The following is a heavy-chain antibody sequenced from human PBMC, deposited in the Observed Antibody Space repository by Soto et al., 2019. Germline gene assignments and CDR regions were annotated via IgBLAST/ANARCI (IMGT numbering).Heavy chain of an antibody. CDR2: IYHSGST. Sequence: SETLSLTCAVSGGSISSGGYSWSWIRHPPGKGLEWIGYIYHSGSTYYNPSLKSRVTISVDRSKNQFSLKLSSVTAADTAVYYCARSYYDSSGYWPFDYWGQGTLVTVSS. CDR1: GGSISSGGYS. D-gene: IGHD3-22*01. CDR3: ARSYYDSSGYWPFDY. J-gene: IGHJ4*02. V-gene: IGHV4-30-2*01.